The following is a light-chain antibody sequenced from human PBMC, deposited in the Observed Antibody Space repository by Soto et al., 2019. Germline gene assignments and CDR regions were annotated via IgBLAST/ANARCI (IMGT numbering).Light chain of an antibody. CDR2: GNS. Sequence: QPVLTQPPSVSGAPGQRVTISCTGSSSNIGAGYDVHWYQHLPGTAPKLLIYGNSNRPSGVPDRFSGSKSGTSASLAITGLQAEDEADYYCQSYDSRLSLGVFGGGTKLTVL. CDR1: SSNIGAGYD. J-gene: IGLJ3*02. CDR3: QSYDSRLSLGV. V-gene: IGLV1-40*01.